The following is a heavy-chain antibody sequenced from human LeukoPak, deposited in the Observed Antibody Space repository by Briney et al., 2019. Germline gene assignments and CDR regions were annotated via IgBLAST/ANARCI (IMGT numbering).Heavy chain of an antibody. CDR1: GFSFSSQW. D-gene: IGHD3-10*02. CDR3: AELGITMIGGV. Sequence: GGSLRLSCAASGFSFSSQWMSWVRQAPGKGLEWVSYISSSGSTIYYADSVKGRFTISRDNAKNSLYLQMNSLRAEDTAVYYCAELGITMIGGVWGKGTTVTISS. V-gene: IGHV3-48*03. CDR2: ISSSGSTI. J-gene: IGHJ6*04.